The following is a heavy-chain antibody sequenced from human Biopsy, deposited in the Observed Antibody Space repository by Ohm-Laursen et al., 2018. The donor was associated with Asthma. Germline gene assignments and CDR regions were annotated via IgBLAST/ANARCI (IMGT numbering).Heavy chain of an antibody. CDR1: GYTFNSAG. CDR2: ISVYNGNT. D-gene: IGHD3-10*01. V-gene: IGHV1-18*01. CDR3: ARAVDYSHYYGIDV. Sequence: GSSVTVSCTTSGYTFNSAGITWVRQAPGQGLECMGWISVYNGNTKVAQKLQDRVTMITDTSTSTAYMELRSLRSDDTAVYFCARAVDYSHYYGIDVWGQGTTVTVS. J-gene: IGHJ6*02.